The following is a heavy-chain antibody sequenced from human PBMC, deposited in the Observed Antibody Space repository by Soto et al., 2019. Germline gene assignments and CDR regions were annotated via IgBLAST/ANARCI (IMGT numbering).Heavy chain of an antibody. D-gene: IGHD6-19*01. CDR2: INTDGSQK. CDR3: ARVSRLNTFDV. CDR1: SSL. V-gene: IGHV3-7*01. J-gene: IGHJ3*01. Sequence: SSLVAGVFQAPGKGLEWVANINTDGSQKHSVDSVKGRFTFSRDNAKNSLYLQMNSLRVEDTAVYYCARVSRLNTFDVCGQRIIVSGSS.